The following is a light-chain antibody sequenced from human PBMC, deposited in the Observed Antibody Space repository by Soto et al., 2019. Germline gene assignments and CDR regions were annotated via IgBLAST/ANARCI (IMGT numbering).Light chain of an antibody. CDR1: ETIYNY. V-gene: IGKV1-39*01. CDR3: KQSYSTPYT. J-gene: IGKJ2*01. CDR2: AAS. Sequence: DIQMTQSPSSLSASVGDRVTITCRASETIYNYLNWYEQRPGKAPKFLIYAASTFHTEVPSRFIGMVPETELTLTITSQHPEDFATYYVKQSYSTPYTFRRATNLDTK.